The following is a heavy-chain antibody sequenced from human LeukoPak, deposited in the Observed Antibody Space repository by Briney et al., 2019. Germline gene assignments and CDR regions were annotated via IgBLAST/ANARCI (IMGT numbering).Heavy chain of an antibody. D-gene: IGHD3-22*01. CDR1: GYSFTSYW. Sequence: GESLKISCKGSGYSFTSYWIGWVRQMPGKGLEWMGIIYPGDSDTRYSPSFQGQVTISADKSISTAYLQWSSLKASDTAMYYCARRVTAPPPRWGYYDSSGYQPKYYFDYWGQGTLVTVSS. V-gene: IGHV5-51*01. J-gene: IGHJ4*02. CDR3: ARRVTAPPPRWGYYDSSGYQPKYYFDY. CDR2: IYPGDSDT.